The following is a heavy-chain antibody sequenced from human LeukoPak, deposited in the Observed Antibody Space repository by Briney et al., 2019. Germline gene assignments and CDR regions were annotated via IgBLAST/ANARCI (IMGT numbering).Heavy chain of an antibody. Sequence: GGSLRLSCAASGFTFSSYSMNWVRRAPGKGLEWVSSISSSSSYIYYADSVKGRFTISRDNAKNSLYLQMNSLRAEDSAVYYCARDEYGYNYKAYWGQGTLVTVSS. D-gene: IGHD5-24*01. CDR1: GFTFSSYS. J-gene: IGHJ4*02. V-gene: IGHV3-21*01. CDR2: ISSSSSYI. CDR3: ARDEYGYNYKAY.